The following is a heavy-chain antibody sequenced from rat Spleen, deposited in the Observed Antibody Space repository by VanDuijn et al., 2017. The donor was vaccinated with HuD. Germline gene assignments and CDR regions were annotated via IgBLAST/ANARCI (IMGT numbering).Heavy chain of an antibody. D-gene: IGHD1-4*01. Sequence: EVQLVESGGGLVQPGRSLKLSCAASGFIFSIYGMAWVRQTPTKGLEWVASITTGSGNTYYRDSVKGRFTISRDDAKNTLYLQMDSLRFEDTATYYCARETGYNSYFDYWGQGVMVTVSS. CDR1: GFIFSIYG. CDR3: ARETGYNSYFDY. V-gene: IGHV5S13*01. CDR2: ITTGSGNT. J-gene: IGHJ2*01.